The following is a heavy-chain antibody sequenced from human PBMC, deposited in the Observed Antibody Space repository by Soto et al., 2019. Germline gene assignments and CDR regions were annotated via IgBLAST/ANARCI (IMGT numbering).Heavy chain of an antibody. Sequence: QLQLQESGSGLVKPSQTLSLTCAVSGGSISSGGYSWSWIRQPPGKGLAWIGYIYHSGSTYYNPSLKSRVTIAVDRSKNQFSLKLSSVTAADTAVYYCARAGLPPRAGYGMDVWGQGTTVTVSS. CDR3: ARAGLPPRAGYGMDV. J-gene: IGHJ6*02. CDR2: IYHSGST. V-gene: IGHV4-30-2*01. CDR1: GGSISSGGYS.